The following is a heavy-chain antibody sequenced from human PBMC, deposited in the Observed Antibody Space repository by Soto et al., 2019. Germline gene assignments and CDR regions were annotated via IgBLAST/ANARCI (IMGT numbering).Heavy chain of an antibody. D-gene: IGHD6-6*01. CDR1: AGALRSYA. Sequence: KAPCENAAGALRSYANSGWREVPGKGLEWMGGIITIFGTANYAKKFQGRVTITADKSTSTAYMELSSLSPDDTAVYYCARVLAARPPYYSSGREVGG. CDR2: IITIFGTA. V-gene: IGHV1-69*06. J-gene: IGHJ6*02. CDR3: ARVLAARPPYYSSGREV.